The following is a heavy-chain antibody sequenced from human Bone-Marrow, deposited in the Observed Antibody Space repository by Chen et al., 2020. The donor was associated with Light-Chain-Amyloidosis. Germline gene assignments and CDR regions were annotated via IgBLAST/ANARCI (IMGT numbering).Heavy chain of an antibody. CDR3: AREGVSGSIDY. Sequence: QVQLQESGPGLVKPSGTLSLTCAVSGGSISSPHWLSWIRQPPGKGLEWIGEIYPTGSHTYNPSLKSRVTISVDMSKNQFSLKLTSVTAADTAVYYCAREGVSGSIDYWGQGTLVTVSS. CDR2: IYPTGSH. CDR1: GGSISSPHW. D-gene: IGHD3-10*01. J-gene: IGHJ4*02. V-gene: IGHV4-4*02.